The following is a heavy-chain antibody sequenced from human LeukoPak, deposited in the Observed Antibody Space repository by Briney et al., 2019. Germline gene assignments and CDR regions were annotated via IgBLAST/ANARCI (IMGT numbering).Heavy chain of an antibody. V-gene: IGHV4-34*01. Sequence: SETLSLTCAVHGGSFSAYYWSWIRQSPEKGLEWIGEINHSGSTNYNPSLKSRVTISVDTSKNQFSLKLSSVTAADTAVYYCARVRAEYSSSWYGGGGYYYYMDVWGKGTTVTISS. CDR1: GGSFSAYY. CDR2: INHSGST. D-gene: IGHD6-13*01. J-gene: IGHJ6*03. CDR3: ARVRAEYSSSWYGGGGYYYYMDV.